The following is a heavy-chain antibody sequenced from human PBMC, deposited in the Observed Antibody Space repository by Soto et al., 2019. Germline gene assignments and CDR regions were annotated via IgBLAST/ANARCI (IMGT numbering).Heavy chain of an antibody. CDR3: AVTTSYYYYMDV. J-gene: IGHJ6*03. CDR2: IYYSGST. D-gene: IGHD4-4*01. Sequence: PSETLSLTCTVSGGSISSISYYWGWIRQPPGKGLEWIGSIYYSGSTYYNPSLKSRVTISVDTSKNQFSLKLSSVTAADTAVYYCAVTTSYYYYMDVWGKGTTVTVSS. V-gene: IGHV4-39*01. CDR1: GGSISSISYY.